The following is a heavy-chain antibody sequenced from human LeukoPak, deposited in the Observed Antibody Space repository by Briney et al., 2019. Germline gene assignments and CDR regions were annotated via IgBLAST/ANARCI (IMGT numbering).Heavy chain of an antibody. D-gene: IGHD2-21*02. J-gene: IGHJ4*02. Sequence: GSGPTLVKPTQTLTLTCTFSGFSLSTSGVGVGLIRQPPGKALEWLALIYWDDDKRYSPSLKSRLTITKDTSKNQVVLTMTNMDPVDTATYYCAHATDCGGDCYPYYFDYWGQGTLVTVSS. CDR1: GFSLSTSGVG. CDR3: AHATDCGGDCYPYYFDY. V-gene: IGHV2-5*02. CDR2: IYWDDDK.